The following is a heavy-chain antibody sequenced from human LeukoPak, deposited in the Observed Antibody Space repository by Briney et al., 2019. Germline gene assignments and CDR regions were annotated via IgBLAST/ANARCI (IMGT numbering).Heavy chain of an antibody. Sequence: SETLSLTCAVFGGSFSGYCWNWIRQPPGKGLEWIAEINHDRTTEYNPSLKSRVTISVDTSRNQFSLKLSSVTAADTAVYYCARLPQWLAPYPDYWGQGTRVTVSS. J-gene: IGHJ4*02. CDR3: ARLPQWLAPYPDY. CDR2: INHDRTT. CDR1: GGSFSGYC. D-gene: IGHD6-19*01. V-gene: IGHV4-34*01.